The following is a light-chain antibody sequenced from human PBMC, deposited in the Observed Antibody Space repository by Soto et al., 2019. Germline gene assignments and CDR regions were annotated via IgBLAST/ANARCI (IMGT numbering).Light chain of an antibody. CDR2: DTS. V-gene: IGKV3-15*01. Sequence: EIMITQSPATLSGSPAERVTLSCRASQFVSSRLAWYQQRPGQVPRLIIYDTSTRAPGISARFSGSGSGTEFTRTLSSLQSEDFAVYYCQQYNNWHRGTFGQGTKVDIK. CDR1: QFVSSR. J-gene: IGKJ1*01. CDR3: QQYNNWHRGT.